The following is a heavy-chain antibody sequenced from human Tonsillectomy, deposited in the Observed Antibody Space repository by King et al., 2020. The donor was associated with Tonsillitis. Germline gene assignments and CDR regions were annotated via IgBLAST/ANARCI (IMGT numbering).Heavy chain of an antibody. J-gene: IGHJ6*02. V-gene: IGHV1-46*01. CDR3: AGVAVAGMTSCGMVV. CDR2: INPSGGSA. Sequence: VQLVESGAEVKKPGASVKVSCTASGYTFTSYYMHWVRQAPGQGLEWMGIINPSGGSASSAQKFQGRVTMTRDTSTRTVYMELSSLRSEDTAVYYCAGVAVAGMTSCGMVVWGQGPTVTVSS. CDR1: GYTFTSYY. D-gene: IGHD6-19*01.